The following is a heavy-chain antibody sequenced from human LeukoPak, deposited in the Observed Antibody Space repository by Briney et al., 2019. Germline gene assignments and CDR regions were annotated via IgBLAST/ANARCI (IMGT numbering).Heavy chain of an antibody. J-gene: IGHJ4*02. Sequence: PSETLSLTCTVSGGSISSYYWSWIRQPPGKGLEWIGYIYYTGSTKYNPSLKSRVTISVDTSKNQFSLKLSSVTAADTAVYYCARVSKVGSYGYYFDYWGQGTLVTVSS. D-gene: IGHD5-18*01. CDR1: GGSISSYY. CDR3: ARVSKVGSYGYYFDY. CDR2: IYYTGST. V-gene: IGHV4-59*01.